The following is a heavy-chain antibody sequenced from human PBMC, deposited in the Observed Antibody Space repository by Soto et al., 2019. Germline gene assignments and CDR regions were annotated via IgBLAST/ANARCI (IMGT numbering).Heavy chain of an antibody. CDR3: ARHSYGSGSKPYY. CDR1: GYSFTSYW. D-gene: IGHD3-10*01. Sequence: ESLKMAFKGSGYSFTSYWSGWVRQIPGKGLEWMGIIYPCDSYTRYSPSFQGQVTISADKSISTAYLQWSSLKASDTAMYYCARHSYGSGSKPYYWGQGTLVTVSS. V-gene: IGHV5-51*01. CDR2: IYPCDSYT. J-gene: IGHJ4*02.